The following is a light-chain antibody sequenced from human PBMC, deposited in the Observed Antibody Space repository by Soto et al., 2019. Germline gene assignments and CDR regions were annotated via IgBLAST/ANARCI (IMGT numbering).Light chain of an antibody. J-gene: IGLJ2*01. CDR2: EVS. CDR1: SSDVGGYNY. V-gene: IGLV2-8*01. Sequence: QSVLTQPASVSGSPGQSITISCTGTSSDVGGYNYVSWYQQHPGKAPKLMIYEVSNRPSGVPDRFSGSKSGNTASLTVSGLQAEDEADYYCSSYAGSNNYVVFGGGTKLTVL. CDR3: SSYAGSNNYVV.